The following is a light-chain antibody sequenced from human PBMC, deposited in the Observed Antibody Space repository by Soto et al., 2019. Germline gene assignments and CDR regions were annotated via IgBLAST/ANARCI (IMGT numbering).Light chain of an antibody. CDR3: QTWGTGIVV. J-gene: IGLJ2*01. CDR2: LNSDGSH. V-gene: IGLV4-69*01. Sequence: QLVLTQSPSASASLGASVKLTCTLSIGHSSYAIAWHQQQPEKGPRYLMKLNSDGSHSKGDGIPYRFSGSSSGAERYLTISSRQSEDEADYYCQTWGTGIVVFGGGTKLTVL. CDR1: IGHSSYA.